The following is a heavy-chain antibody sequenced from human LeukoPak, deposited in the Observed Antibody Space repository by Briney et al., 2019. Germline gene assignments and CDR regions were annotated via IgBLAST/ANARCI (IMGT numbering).Heavy chain of an antibody. J-gene: IGHJ4*02. D-gene: IGHD3-22*01. Sequence: GGSLRLSCIASGFTFGSWIIWVRQAPRKGLEWVASIKQDGSEKYYLDSVKGRFTMSRDSAKNSLYLQMSSLRAEDTAVYYCYDTSGHWGQGTLVTVSS. CDR3: YDTSGH. CDR2: IKQDGSEK. CDR1: GFTFGSW. V-gene: IGHV3-7*01.